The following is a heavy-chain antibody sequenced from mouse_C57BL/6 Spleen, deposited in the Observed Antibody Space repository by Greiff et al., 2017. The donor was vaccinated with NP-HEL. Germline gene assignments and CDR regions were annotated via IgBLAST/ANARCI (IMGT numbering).Heavy chain of an antibody. CDR3: ARPDYYGSRYYFDY. V-gene: IGHV1-42*01. J-gene: IGHJ2*01. CDR2: INPSTGGT. D-gene: IGHD1-1*01. CDR1: GYSFTGYY. Sequence: VQLQQSGPELVKPGASVKISCKASGYSFTGYYMNWVKQSPEKSLEWIGEINPSTGGTTYNQKFKAKATLTVDKSSSTAYMQLKSLTSEDSAVYYCARPDYYGSRYYFDYWGQGTTLTVSS.